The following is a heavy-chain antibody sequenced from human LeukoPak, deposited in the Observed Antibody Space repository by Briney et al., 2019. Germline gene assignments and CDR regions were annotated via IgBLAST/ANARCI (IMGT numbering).Heavy chain of an antibody. CDR2: IYPGDSDT. J-gene: IGHJ4*02. CDR3: ARPVTGVSPSGAIDF. D-gene: IGHD1-26*01. Sequence: GESLKISCKGSGYSFTDYWIGWVRQMPGKGLEWMGLIYPGDSDTRYSPSFQGQVTISADKSITTAYLQWSSLKASDTAMYYCARPVTGVSPSGAIDFWGQGTQVTVSS. V-gene: IGHV5-51*01. CDR1: GYSFTDYW.